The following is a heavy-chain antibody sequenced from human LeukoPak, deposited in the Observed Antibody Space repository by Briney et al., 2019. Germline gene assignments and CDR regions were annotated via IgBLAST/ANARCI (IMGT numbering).Heavy chain of an antibody. D-gene: IGHD4-17*01. Sequence: GGSLRLSCAASGFTFSSYGMHWVRQAPGKGLEWVAFIRYDGSNKYYTDSVKGRFTISRDNSKNTLYLQMNSLRAEDTAVYYCATSVTTDFDYWGQGTLVTVSS. V-gene: IGHV3-30*02. CDR3: ATSVTTDFDY. CDR1: GFTFSSYG. J-gene: IGHJ4*02. CDR2: IRYDGSNK.